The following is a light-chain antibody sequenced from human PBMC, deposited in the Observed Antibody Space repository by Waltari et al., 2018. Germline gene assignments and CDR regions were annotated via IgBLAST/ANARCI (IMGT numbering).Light chain of an antibody. V-gene: IGKV3-20*01. Sequence: EIVLTQSPGTLSLSPGDRATLSCRASQSLSSSYLAGYQQKPGQAPRLLIYGASSRATGIPDRFSGSGSGTDFTLTITSLEPEDFAGYSCQQYGSSPPTFGQGTKLEIK. CDR2: GAS. CDR3: QQYGSSPPT. J-gene: IGKJ2*01. CDR1: QSLSSSY.